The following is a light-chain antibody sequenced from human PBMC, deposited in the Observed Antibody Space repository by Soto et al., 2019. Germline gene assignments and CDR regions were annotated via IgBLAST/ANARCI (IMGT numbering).Light chain of an antibody. J-gene: IGKJ3*01. CDR2: SAS. CDR3: HQYNSCPST. V-gene: IGKV3-15*01. Sequence: EIVMTQSQATLSVSPGEGATLSCRASQRVGSNLAWYQQKPGQAPRLLIYSASTRATGIPARFSGSGSGTEFALSISSQQSEDFAVYYCHQYNSCPSTFGPGTKVDI. CDR1: QRVGSN.